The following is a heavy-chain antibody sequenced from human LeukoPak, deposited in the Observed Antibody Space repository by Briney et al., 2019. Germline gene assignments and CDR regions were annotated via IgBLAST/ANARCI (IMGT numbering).Heavy chain of an antibody. CDR1: GFTFSSHA. CDR2: ISYDGSNK. V-gene: IGHV3-30-3*01. Sequence: PGRSLRLSCVASGFTFSSHAMHWVRQAPGKGLEWVAVISYDGSNKYYADSVKGRFTISRDNSKNTLYLQMNSLRAEDTAVYYCARALDYYDSSGHYGYWGQGTLVTVSS. CDR3: ARALDYYDSSGHYGY. J-gene: IGHJ4*02. D-gene: IGHD3-22*01.